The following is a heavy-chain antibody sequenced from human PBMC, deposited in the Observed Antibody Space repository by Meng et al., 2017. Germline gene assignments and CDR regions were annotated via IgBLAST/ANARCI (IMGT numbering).Heavy chain of an antibody. D-gene: IGHD3-22*01. Sequence: GGSLRLSCAASGFTFSSFEMNWVRQAPGKGLEWVSYISSSGSTIYYADSMKGRFTISRDNAKSSLYLQMNSLRAEDTAVYYCAREGYYEFDIWGQGTMVTVSS. V-gene: IGHV3-48*03. CDR3: AREGYYEFDI. J-gene: IGHJ3*02. CDR1: GFTFSSFE. CDR2: ISSSGSTI.